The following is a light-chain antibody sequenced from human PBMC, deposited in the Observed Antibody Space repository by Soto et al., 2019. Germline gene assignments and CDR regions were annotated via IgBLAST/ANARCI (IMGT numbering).Light chain of an antibody. J-gene: IGKJ5*01. CDR1: QSVSNNY. CDR3: QQYGSSPIT. Sequence: ENVLTQSPGTLSLSPGERATLSCRASQSVSNNYLAWYQQKPGQAPRLLIYGASSRATGVPDRFSASGSGTDFTLTISRLEPEDFAVYYCQQYGSSPITFGQGTRLEIK. CDR2: GAS. V-gene: IGKV3-20*01.